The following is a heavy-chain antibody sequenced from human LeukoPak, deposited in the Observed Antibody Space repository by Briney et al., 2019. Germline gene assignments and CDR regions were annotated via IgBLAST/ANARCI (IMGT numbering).Heavy chain of an antibody. V-gene: IGHV4-39*01. CDR1: GGSISSSSYY. CDR3: ARLPISGYYMDV. D-gene: IGHD3-3*02. J-gene: IGHJ6*03. CDR2: IYYSGST. Sequence: SETLSLTCTVSGGSISSSSYYWGWIRQPPGKGLEWIGSIYYSGSTYYNPSLKSRVTISVDASKNQFSLKLSSVTAADTAVYYCARLPISGYYMDVWGKGTTVTISS.